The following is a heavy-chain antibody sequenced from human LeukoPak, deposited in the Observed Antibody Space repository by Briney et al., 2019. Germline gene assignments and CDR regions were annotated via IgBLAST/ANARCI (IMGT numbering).Heavy chain of an antibody. CDR2: IKQDGSEK. Sequence: GGSLRLSCAASGFTFSSYWMSWVRQAPGKGLEWVANIKQDGSEKYYVDSVKGRFTISRDNAKNSLYLQMNSLRAEDTAVYYCARGLVPAAKSQYYYYYMDVWGKGTTVTVSS. CDR3: ARGLVPAAKSQYYYYYMDV. J-gene: IGHJ6*03. V-gene: IGHV3-7*01. D-gene: IGHD2-2*01. CDR1: GFTFSSYW.